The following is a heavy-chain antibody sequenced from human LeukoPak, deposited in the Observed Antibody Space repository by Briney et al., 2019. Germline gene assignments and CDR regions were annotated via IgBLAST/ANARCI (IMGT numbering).Heavy chain of an antibody. CDR1: GGSISSSSYY. J-gene: IGHJ4*02. CDR2: IYYSGTT. Sequence: SETLSLTCTVSGGSISSSSYYWGWVRQPPGKGLEWIGSIYYSGTTYYNPSLKSRVTMSVDTSKNQFSLKLSSVIAADTAVYYCARQGAHGSSSLEYWGQGNLVTVSS. D-gene: IGHD6-6*01. CDR3: ARQGAHGSSSLEY. V-gene: IGHV4-39*01.